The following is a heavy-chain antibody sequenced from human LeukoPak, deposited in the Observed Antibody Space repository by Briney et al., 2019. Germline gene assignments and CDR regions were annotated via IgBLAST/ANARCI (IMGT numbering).Heavy chain of an antibody. D-gene: IGHD5-12*01. V-gene: IGHV4-34*01. CDR1: GGSFSGYY. CDR3: AREEWLRFNYFDY. J-gene: IGHJ4*02. CDR2: INHSGST. Sequence: SETLSLTCAVYGGSFSGYYWSWIRQPPGKGLEWIGEINHSGSTNYNPSLTSRVTISVDTSKNQFSLKLSSVTAADTAVYYCAREEWLRFNYFDYWGQGTLVTVSS.